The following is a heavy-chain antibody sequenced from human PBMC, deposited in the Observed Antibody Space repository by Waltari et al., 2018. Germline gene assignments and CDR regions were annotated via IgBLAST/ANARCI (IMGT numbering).Heavy chain of an antibody. CDR3: ARDGYGGNSGLGY. D-gene: IGHD2-21*02. Sequence: EVQLVESGGGLVKPGGSLSLSCAASGFTFSSYSMNWVRQAPGKGLEWVSSISSSSSYIYYADSVKGRFTISRDNAKNSLYLQMNSLRAEDTAVYYCARDGYGGNSGLGYWGQGTLVTVSS. CDR1: GFTFSSYS. J-gene: IGHJ4*02. CDR2: ISSSSSYI. V-gene: IGHV3-21*01.